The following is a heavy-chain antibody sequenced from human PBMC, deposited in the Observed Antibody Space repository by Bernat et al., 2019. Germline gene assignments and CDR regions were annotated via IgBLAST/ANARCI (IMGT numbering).Heavy chain of an antibody. D-gene: IGHD2-2*01. CDR2: IIPIFGTA. V-gene: IGHV1-69*01. CDR1: GGTFSSYA. J-gene: IGHJ4*02. CDR3: ARAIVVVPAASGDMYYFDY. Sequence: QVQLVQSGAEVKKPGSSVKVSCKASGGTFSSYAISWVRQAPGQGLEWMGGIIPIFGTANYAQKFQGKVTITADESTSTAYMELSSLRSEDTAVYYWARAIVVVPAASGDMYYFDYWGQGTLVTVSA.